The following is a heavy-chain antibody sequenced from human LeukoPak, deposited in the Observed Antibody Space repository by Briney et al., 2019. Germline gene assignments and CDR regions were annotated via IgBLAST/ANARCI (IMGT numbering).Heavy chain of an antibody. V-gene: IGHV3-11*04. J-gene: IGHJ5*02. CDR3: ARDSARNWFDP. Sequence: GGTLRLSCAASGFTFSDYYMSGIRQAPGKELEGVSYISSSGSTIYYADSVKGRFTISRDNAKNSLYLQMNSLRAEDTAVYYCARDSARNWFDPWGQGTLVTVSS. CDR1: GFTFSDYY. CDR2: ISSSGSTI.